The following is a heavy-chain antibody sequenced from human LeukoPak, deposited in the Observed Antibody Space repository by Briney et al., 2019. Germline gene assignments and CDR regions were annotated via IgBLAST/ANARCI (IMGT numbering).Heavy chain of an antibody. CDR2: FGRSGSDT. CDR3: AKGSLGSWYYFDY. V-gene: IGHV3-23*01. J-gene: IGHJ4*02. D-gene: IGHD6-13*01. CDR1: GFRFSTYS. Sequence: GGSLRLSCAASGFRFSTYSMTWVRQAPGKGLEWVSTFGRSGSDTYYSDSVKGRFTIFRDNSKNTLYLQMNSLRDEDTAVYYCAKGSLGSWYYFDYWGQGTLVTVSS.